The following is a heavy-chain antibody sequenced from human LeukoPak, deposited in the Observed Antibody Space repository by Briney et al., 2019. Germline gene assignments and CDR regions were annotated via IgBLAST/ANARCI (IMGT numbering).Heavy chain of an antibody. V-gene: IGHV4-39*01. CDR2: FYYGGTT. J-gene: IGHJ4*02. D-gene: IGHD2-2*01. Sequence: PSETLSLTCTVSGGSISSGGYYWSWIRQHPGKGLEWIGTFYYGGTTFYSPSLKSRVTISGDTSKDQFSLKLSSVTAADTAVYYCARARSTSWYFPWGQGTLVTVSS. CDR3: ARARSTSWYFP. CDR1: GGSISSGGYY.